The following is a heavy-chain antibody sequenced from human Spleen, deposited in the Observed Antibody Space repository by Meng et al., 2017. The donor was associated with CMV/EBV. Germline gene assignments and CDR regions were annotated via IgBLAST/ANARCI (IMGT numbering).Heavy chain of an antibody. CDR2: ISAYNDKT. CDR3: ARDQGQGYFDY. CDR1: GYTFPSSG. J-gene: IGHJ4*02. V-gene: IGHV1-18*01. Sequence: SCKASGYTFPSSGISWVRQAPGQGLEWLGWISAYNDKTNYAQKVQGRVTMTTDTSTSTAYMELRSLRSDDTAVYYCARDQGQGYFDYWGQGTLVTVSS.